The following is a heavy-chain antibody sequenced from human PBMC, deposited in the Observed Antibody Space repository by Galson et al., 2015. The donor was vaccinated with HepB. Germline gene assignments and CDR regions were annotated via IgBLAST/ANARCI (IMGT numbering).Heavy chain of an antibody. CDR1: GFTFSYYA. CDR2: ITPSGDNT. D-gene: IGHD6-19*01. J-gene: IGHJ4*02. V-gene: IGHV3-23*01. Sequence: SLRLSCAASGFTFSYYAMSWVRQAPGKGLEWVSAITPSGDNTYSADSVKGRFTISRDNSQNTLFLQMNSLGADDTAIYFCAKVSPEKTDGWYRQALYYFDSWGQGTRVTVSA. CDR3: AKVSPEKTDGWYRQALYYFDS.